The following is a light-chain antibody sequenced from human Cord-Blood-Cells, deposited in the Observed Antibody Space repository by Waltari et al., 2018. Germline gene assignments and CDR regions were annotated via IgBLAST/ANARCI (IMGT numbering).Light chain of an antibody. Sequence: QSALTQPRSVSGSPGQSVTISCTGTSGDAGGYNYVSWYQQHPGKAPKRMIYDVITRPSGVPDRFSGSKSGNTASLTISGLQAEDEADYYCCSYAGSYTWVFGGGTKLTVL. CDR2: DVI. V-gene: IGLV2-11*01. CDR3: CSYAGSYTWV. CDR1: SGDAGGYNY. J-gene: IGLJ3*02.